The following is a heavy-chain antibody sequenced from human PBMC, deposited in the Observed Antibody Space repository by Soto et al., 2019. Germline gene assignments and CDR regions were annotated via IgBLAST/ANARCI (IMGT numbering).Heavy chain of an antibody. D-gene: IGHD5-18*01. V-gene: IGHV1-18*04. CDR2: ISGYNGNT. Sequence: QVQLVQSGAEVRKPGASVQVSCKASGYTFTRYSINWVRQAPGQGLEWVGWISGYNGNTHYEEKVQDRIKMTTDTSTSTTYLELRSLRSDDTAVYFCARDPGFGFGYSYAFAMDVWGQGTTVTVSS. CDR3: ARDPGFGFGYSYAFAMDV. CDR1: GYTFTRYS. J-gene: IGHJ6*02.